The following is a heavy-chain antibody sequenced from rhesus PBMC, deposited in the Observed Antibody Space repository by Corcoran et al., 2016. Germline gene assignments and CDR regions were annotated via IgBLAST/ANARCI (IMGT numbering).Heavy chain of an antibody. J-gene: IGHJ5-2*02. Sequence: QLQLQESGPGLVKPSETLSLTCAVSGGSISSNYWSWIRQPPGKGLEWIGRISGRGGSTHNNPALKSRVTISTDTSKNQFSLKLSSVTAADTAVYYCARVLTPTISLDVWGRGVLVTVSS. CDR2: ISGRGGST. V-gene: IGHV4-173*01. CDR3: ARVLTPTISLDV. CDR1: GGSISSNY.